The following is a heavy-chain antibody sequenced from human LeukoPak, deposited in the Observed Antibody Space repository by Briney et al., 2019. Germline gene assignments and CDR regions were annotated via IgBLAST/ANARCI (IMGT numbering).Heavy chain of an antibody. CDR2: ISGSGSYI. CDR1: GFTFSSYS. V-gene: IGHV3-21*01. Sequence: GGSLRLSCAASGFTFSSYSMNWVRQAPGKGLEWVSYISGSGSYIYYADSVKGRFTISRDNAKNLFHLQMDSLRAEDTAVYYCARGGYGWTFNFWGRGALVIVSS. CDR3: ARGGYGWTFNF. D-gene: IGHD3-16*01. J-gene: IGHJ4*02.